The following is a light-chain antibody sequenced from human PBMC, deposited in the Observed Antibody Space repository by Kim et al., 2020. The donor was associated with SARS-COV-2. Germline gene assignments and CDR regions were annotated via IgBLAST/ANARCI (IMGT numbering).Light chain of an antibody. CDR1: SDSIVRNF. Sequence: KTFTISCTGNSDSIVRNFVQWYQQRPGSAPTTVIYEDNQRPAGVPARFSASVDTSSNSASLTISGLRTEDEADYYCQSYDPATHWVFGGGTQLTVL. J-gene: IGLJ3*02. CDR3: QSYDPATHWV. V-gene: IGLV6-57*02. CDR2: EDN.